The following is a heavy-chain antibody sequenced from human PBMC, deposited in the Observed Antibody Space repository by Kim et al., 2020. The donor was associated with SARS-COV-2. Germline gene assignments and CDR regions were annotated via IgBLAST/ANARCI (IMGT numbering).Heavy chain of an antibody. V-gene: IGHV1-69*13. CDR1: GGTFSSYA. D-gene: IGHD6-13*01. Sequence: SVKVSCKASGGTFSSYAISWVRQAPGQGLEWMGGIIPIFGNANYAQKFKGRVTITADESTSTAYMELSSLRSEDTAVYYCARDQKGYYYYGMDVWGQGTTVTVSS. J-gene: IGHJ6*02. CDR2: IIPIFGNA. CDR3: ARDQKGYYYYGMDV.